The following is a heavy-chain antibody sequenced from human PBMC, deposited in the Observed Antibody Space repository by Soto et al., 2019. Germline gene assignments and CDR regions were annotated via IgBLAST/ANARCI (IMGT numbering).Heavy chain of an antibody. CDR2: IYYSWST. V-gene: IGHV4-59*01. Sequence: SETQSLICTVSCGSINNYWSWIRQPPGKGLEWIGNIYYSWSTNYNPSLKSRVTISLDTSKNQFSLKLTSVTAADTAVYYCARNRNYYDTWGQRTLVTVSS. CDR1: CGSINNY. D-gene: IGHD3-22*01. CDR3: ARNRNYYDT. J-gene: IGHJ5*02.